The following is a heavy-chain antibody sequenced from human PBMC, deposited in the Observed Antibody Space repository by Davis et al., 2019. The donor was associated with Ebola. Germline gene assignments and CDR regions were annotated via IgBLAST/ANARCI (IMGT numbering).Heavy chain of an antibody. V-gene: IGHV4-39*07. CDR3: ASRIAVAGTWGTYYYYYGMDV. CDR1: GGSISSGGYY. D-gene: IGHD6-19*01. Sequence: SETLSLTCTVSGGSISSGGYYWSWIRQPPGKGLEWIGEINHSGSTNYNPSLKSRVTISVDTSKNQFSLKLSSVTAADTAVYYCASRIAVAGTWGTYYYYYGMDVWGQGTTVTVSS. J-gene: IGHJ6*02. CDR2: INHSGST.